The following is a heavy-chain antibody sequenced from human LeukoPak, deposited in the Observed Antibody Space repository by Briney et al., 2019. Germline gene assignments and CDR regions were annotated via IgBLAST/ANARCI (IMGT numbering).Heavy chain of an antibody. CDR3: AKDITAGSDAFDI. J-gene: IGHJ3*02. CDR2: ISWNSGSI. D-gene: IGHD3-10*01. V-gene: IGHV3-9*03. CDR1: GFTFDDYA. Sequence: GGSLRLSCAASGFTFDDYAMHWVRQAPGKGLEWVSGISWNSGSIGYADSVKGRFTISRDNAKNSLYLQMNSLRAEDMALYYCAKDITAGSDAFDIWGQGTMVSVSS.